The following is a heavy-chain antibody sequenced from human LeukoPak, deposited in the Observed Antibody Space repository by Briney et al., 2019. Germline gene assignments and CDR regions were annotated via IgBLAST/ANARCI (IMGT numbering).Heavy chain of an antibody. Sequence: ASVKVSCTASGYTFTGYYMHWVRQAPGRGLEWMGWINPNSGGTNYAQKFQGRVTMTRDTSISTAYMELSRLRSDDTAVYYCARSSAYCGGDCFLDVWGQGTTVTVSS. CDR2: INPNSGGT. CDR1: GYTFTGYY. V-gene: IGHV1-2*02. D-gene: IGHD2-21*02. J-gene: IGHJ6*02. CDR3: ARSSAYCGGDCFLDV.